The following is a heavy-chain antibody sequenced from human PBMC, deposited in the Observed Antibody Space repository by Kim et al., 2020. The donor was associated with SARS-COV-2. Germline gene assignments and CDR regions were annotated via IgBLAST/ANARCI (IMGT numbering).Heavy chain of an antibody. CDR1: GASVSSGSHY. CDR2: IYSRGSP. Sequence: SETLSLTCTVSGASVSSGSHYWSWIRQTPGEGLEWIGYIYSRGSPNYNPSFKSRVTISLDTSKNQLSLKLSYVTASDTAVYYCARDLTGIGMDVWGQGTTVTVSS. J-gene: IGHJ6*02. V-gene: IGHV4-61*01. CDR3: ARDLTGIGMDV. D-gene: IGHD3-9*01.